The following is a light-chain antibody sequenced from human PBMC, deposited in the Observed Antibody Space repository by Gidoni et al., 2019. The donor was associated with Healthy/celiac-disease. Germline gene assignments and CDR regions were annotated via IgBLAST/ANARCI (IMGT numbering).Light chain of an antibody. J-gene: IGKJ1*01. CDR2: KAS. CDR3: QQYNSYSWT. V-gene: IGKV1-5*03. CDR1: QSISSW. Sequence: IQMTQYPSTLSASVGDRVTITCRASQSISSWLAWYQQKPGKAPKLLIYKASSLESGVPSRFSGSGSGTEFTLTISSLQPDDCATYYFQQYNSYSWTFGQGTKVEIK.